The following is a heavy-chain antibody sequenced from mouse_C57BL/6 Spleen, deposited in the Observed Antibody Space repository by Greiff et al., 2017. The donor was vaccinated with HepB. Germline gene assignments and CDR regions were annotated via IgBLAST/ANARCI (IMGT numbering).Heavy chain of an antibody. V-gene: IGHV1-81*01. Sequence: VKLVESGAELARPGASVKLSCKASGYTFTSYGISWVKQRTGQGLEWIGEIYPRSGNTYYNEKFKGKATLTADKSSSTAYMELRSLTSEDSAVYFCARWDDGSSWYFDVWGTGTTVTVSS. CDR3: ARWDDGSSWYFDV. D-gene: IGHD3-2*01. CDR1: GYTFTSYG. CDR2: IYPRSGNT. J-gene: IGHJ1*03.